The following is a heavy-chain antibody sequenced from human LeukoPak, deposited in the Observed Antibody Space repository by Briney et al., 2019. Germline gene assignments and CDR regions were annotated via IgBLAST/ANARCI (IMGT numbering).Heavy chain of an antibody. CDR3: ARGTVVPAAIDF. CDR1: GFTFSSYA. CDR2: ISYDGSNK. V-gene: IGHV3-30*04. Sequence: GRSLRLSCAASGFTFSSYAMHWVRQAPGKGLEWVAVISYDGSNKYCADSVKGRFTISRDNSKNTLYLQMNSLRAEDTAVYYCARGTVVPAAIDFWGQGTLVTVSS. D-gene: IGHD2-2*01. J-gene: IGHJ4*02.